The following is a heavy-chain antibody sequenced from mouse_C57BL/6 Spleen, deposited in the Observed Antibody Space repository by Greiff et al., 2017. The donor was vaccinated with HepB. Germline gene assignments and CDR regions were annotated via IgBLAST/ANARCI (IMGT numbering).Heavy chain of an antibody. V-gene: IGHV5-9-1*02. J-gene: IGHJ2*01. D-gene: IGHD2-5*01. CDR1: GFTFSSYA. CDR3: TRESYSNYVREYYFDY. Sequence: EVQLVESGEGLVKPGGSLKLSCAASGFTFSSYAMSWVRQTPEKRLEWVAYISSGGDYIYYADTVKGRFTISRDNARNTLYLQMSSLKSEDTAMYYCTRESYSNYVREYYFDYGGQGTTLTVSS. CDR2: ISSGGDYI.